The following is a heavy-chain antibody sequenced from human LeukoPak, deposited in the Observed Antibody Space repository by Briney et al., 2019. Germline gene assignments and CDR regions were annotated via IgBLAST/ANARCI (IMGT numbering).Heavy chain of an antibody. CDR2: ISGSGGST. V-gene: IGHV3-23*01. D-gene: IGHD2-2*01. Sequence: GGSLRLSCAASGFTFSSYSMNWVRQAPGKGLEWVSAISGSGGSTYYADSVKGRFTISRDNSKNTLYLQMNSLGAEDTAVYYCAKVPAQYYFDYWGQGTLVTVSS. J-gene: IGHJ4*02. CDR1: GFTFSSYS. CDR3: AKVPAQYYFDY.